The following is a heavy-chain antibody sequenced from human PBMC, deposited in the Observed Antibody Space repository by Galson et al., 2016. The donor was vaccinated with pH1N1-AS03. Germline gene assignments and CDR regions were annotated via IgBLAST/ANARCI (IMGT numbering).Heavy chain of an antibody. D-gene: IGHD4-23*01. CDR1: GFTFSTYA. CDR2: ISASGGDT. J-gene: IGHJ4*02. Sequence: SLRLSCAASGFTFSTYAMSWVRQAQGMGLEWVSSISASGGDTYYADSVKGRFTISRDNSRNTVSLQMNSLRDDDTAVYYCVRRSPWGTVGTFYCDYWGQGTLVSVSS. V-gene: IGHV3-23*01. CDR3: VRRSPWGTVGTFYCDY.